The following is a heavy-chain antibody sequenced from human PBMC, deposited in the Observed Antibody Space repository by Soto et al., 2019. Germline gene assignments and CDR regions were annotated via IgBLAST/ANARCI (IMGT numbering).Heavy chain of an antibody. V-gene: IGHV1-69*02. J-gene: IGHJ5*02. CDR2: IIPILGIA. CDR3: ASVPYYYDSSGMGWFDP. Sequence: QVQLVQSGAEVKKPGSSVKVSCKASGGTFSSYTISWVRQAPGQGLEWMGRIIPILGIANYAQKFQGRVTITADKSTSTAYMELSSLSSEDTAVYYCASVPYYYDSSGMGWFDPWGQGTLVTVSS. CDR1: GGTFSSYT. D-gene: IGHD3-22*01.